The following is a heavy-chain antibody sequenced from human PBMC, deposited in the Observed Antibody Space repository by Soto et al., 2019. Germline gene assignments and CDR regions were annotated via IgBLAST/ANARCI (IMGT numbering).Heavy chain of an antibody. J-gene: IGHJ4*02. CDR3: ARERSCYYPFDY. CDR2: ISSSSSYT. Sequence: QVQLVESGGGLVKPGGSLRLSCAASGFTFSDYYMSWIRQAPGKWLEWVSYISSSSSYTNYADSVKGRFTISRDNAKNSLYLKMNSLRAEDTAVYYCARERSCYYPFDYWGQGTLVTVSS. CDR1: GFTFSDYY. D-gene: IGHD3-22*01. V-gene: IGHV3-11*06.